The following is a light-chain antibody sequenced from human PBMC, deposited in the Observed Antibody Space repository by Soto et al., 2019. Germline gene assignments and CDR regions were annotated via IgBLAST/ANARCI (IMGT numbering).Light chain of an antibody. CDR1: QDIRNF. J-gene: IGKJ1*01. Sequence: AIQMTQSPTSLSASVGDRVTISCRASQDIRNFLGWYQQKSGEAPKLLLYGASTLESGVPSRFSGSGFGTDFTLTISSLQAEDFATYYCLQDDGYPWTFDQGTKVEI. V-gene: IGKV1-6*01. CDR2: GAS. CDR3: LQDDGYPWT.